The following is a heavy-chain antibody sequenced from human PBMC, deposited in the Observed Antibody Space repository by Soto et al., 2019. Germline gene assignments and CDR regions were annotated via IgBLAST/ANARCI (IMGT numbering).Heavy chain of an antibody. Sequence: SETLSLTCAVYGGSFSGSFGSWIRQAPGKGLEWIGEINQSGRTNYNHNPSLKSRVTISIDTSKNQFSLNLNSVTAADTAIYYCARLLSGKKDDEYWGQGTQVTVSS. D-gene: IGHD3-3*02. CDR1: GGSFSGSF. J-gene: IGHJ4*02. CDR2: INQSGRT. V-gene: IGHV4-34*01. CDR3: ARLLSGKKDDEY.